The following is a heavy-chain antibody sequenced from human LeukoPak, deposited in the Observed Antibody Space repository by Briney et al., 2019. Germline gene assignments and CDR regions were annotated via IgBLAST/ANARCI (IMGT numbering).Heavy chain of an antibody. Sequence: SETLSLTCTVSGGSISSSSYYWGWIRQPPGKGLEWIGSIYYSGSTYYNPSLKSRVIISVDTSKNQFSLKLSSVTAADTAVYCCVRGVRDVASPLYYMDVWGKGTTVTVSS. V-gene: IGHV4-39*07. CDR1: GGSISSSSYY. D-gene: IGHD2-15*01. CDR2: IYYSGST. CDR3: VRGVRDVASPLYYMDV. J-gene: IGHJ6*03.